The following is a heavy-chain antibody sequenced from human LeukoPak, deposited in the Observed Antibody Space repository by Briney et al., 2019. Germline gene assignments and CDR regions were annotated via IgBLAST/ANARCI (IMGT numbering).Heavy chain of an antibody. CDR3: VRLSSAVAGTYYCCYLAV. J-gene: IGHJ6*03. D-gene: IGHD6-19*01. CDR1: GGSINNYY. V-gene: IGHV4-59*08. Sequence: SESLSLTCIVPGGSINNYYWSWVRQPPREGLEWVGYILYSGSTNYNPSLKSRATLSVDRSKNQFSLKVTSVTAADTAVYYCVRLSSAVAGTYYCCYLAVWGKGTTVTVSS. CDR2: ILYSGST.